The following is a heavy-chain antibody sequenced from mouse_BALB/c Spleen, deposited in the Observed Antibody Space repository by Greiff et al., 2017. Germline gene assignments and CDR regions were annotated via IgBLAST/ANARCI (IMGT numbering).Heavy chain of an antibody. D-gene: IGHD3-1*01. V-gene: IGHV2-9*02. CDR2: IWAGGST. Sequence: QVHVKQSGPGLVQPSQSLSITCTVSGFSLTSYGVHWVRQSPGKGLEWLGVIWAGGSTNYNSALMSRLSISKDNSKSQVFLKMNSLQTDDTAMYYCASHSSGYVPMDYWGQGTSVTVSS. CDR1: GFSLTSYG. CDR3: ASHSSGYVPMDY. J-gene: IGHJ4*01.